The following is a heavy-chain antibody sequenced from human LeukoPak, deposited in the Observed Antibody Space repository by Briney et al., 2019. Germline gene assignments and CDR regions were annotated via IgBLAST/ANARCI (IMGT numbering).Heavy chain of an antibody. Sequence: PSETLSLTCTVSGGSISSSSHCWGWIRQPPGKGLEWIGIVSHGGSTHSSPSLKSRVTLAVDTSRNQFSLKLTSVTAADTAVYYCVRHSGLGVVSPYSDYWGQGTLVTVSS. CDR1: GGSISSSSHC. CDR3: VRHSGLGVVSPYSDY. D-gene: IGHD3-16*01. CDR2: VSHGGST. J-gene: IGHJ4*02. V-gene: IGHV4-39*01.